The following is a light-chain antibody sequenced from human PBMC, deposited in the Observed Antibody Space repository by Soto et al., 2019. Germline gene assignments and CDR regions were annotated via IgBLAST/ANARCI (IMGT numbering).Light chain of an antibody. CDR1: QSVSNNY. V-gene: IGKV3-20*01. J-gene: IGKJ1*01. CDR2: GAS. CDR3: QQYNKWPLT. Sequence: EIVLTQSPGTLSLSPGERATLSCSASQSVSNNYLAWYQQKPGQAPRLLIYGASNRATGIPARFSGSGSGTDFTLTISSLEPEDFTVYYCQQYNKWPLTFGQGTKVDIK.